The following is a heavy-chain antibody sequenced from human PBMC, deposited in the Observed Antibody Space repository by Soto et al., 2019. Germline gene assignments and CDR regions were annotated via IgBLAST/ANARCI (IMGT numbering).Heavy chain of an antibody. Sequence: PSETLSLTCTVSGGSISSGDYYWSWIRQPPGKGLEWIGYIYYSGSTYYNPSLKSRVTISVDTSKNQFSLKLSSVTAADTAVYYCARVTFINGMDVWGQGTTVTVSS. CDR1: GGSISSGDYY. D-gene: IGHD3-10*01. CDR2: IYYSGST. J-gene: IGHJ6*02. CDR3: ARVTFINGMDV. V-gene: IGHV4-30-4*01.